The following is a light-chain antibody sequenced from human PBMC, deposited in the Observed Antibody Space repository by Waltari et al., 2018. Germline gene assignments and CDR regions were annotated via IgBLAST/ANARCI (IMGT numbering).Light chain of an antibody. V-gene: IGKV3-20*01. Sequence: ELVLTQSPGTLSSSPGERATLSCRASQSVSKYLAWYQQRPGQAPRLPIYAASTRATGIPDRFSGSGYGTDFSLIISRLEPEDFAVYYCQNHERLPATFGQGTKVEIK. CDR1: QSVSKY. CDR3: QNHERLPAT. J-gene: IGKJ1*01. CDR2: AAS.